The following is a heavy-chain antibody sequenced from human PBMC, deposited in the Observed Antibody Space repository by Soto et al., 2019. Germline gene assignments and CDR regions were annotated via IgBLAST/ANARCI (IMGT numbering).Heavy chain of an antibody. D-gene: IGHD3-22*01. V-gene: IGHV4-30-2*01. J-gene: IGHJ4*02. CDR1: GGSISSGGYS. CDR2: IYHSGST. Sequence: SETLSLTCAVSGGSISSGGYSWSWIRQPPGKGLGWIGYIYHSGSTYYNPSLKSRVTISVDRSKNQFSLKLSSVTAADTAVYYCARASRDYDSSGMYYFDYWGQGTLVTVSS. CDR3: ARASRDYDSSGMYYFDY.